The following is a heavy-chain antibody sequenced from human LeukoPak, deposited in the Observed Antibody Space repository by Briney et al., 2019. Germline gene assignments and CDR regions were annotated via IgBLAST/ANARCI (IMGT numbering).Heavy chain of an antibody. D-gene: IGHD3-22*01. CDR2: ISYSGST. CDR1: GGSFSGYY. J-gene: IGHJ4*02. Sequence: PSETLSLTCAVYGGSFSGYYWSWIRQPPGKGLEWMGHISYSGSTHYNPSLKSRVTISVDTSKNQFSLKLSSVTAADTAVYYCARLYYYDSSGYFHPYFDSWGQGTLVTVSS. V-gene: IGHV4-59*01. CDR3: ARLYYYDSSGYFHPYFDS.